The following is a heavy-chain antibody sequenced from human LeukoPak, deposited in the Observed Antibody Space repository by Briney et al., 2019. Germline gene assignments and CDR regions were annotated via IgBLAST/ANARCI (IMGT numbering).Heavy chain of an antibody. J-gene: IGHJ4*02. CDR2: IKQDGSEK. V-gene: IGHV3-7*03. CDR3: ARSLITMVRGVCDY. CDR1: GFTFSSYW. Sequence: GGSLRLSCAATGFTFSSYWMSWVRQAPGKGLEWVANIKQDGSEKYYVDSVKGRFTISRDNAKHSLYLQMNSLRAEDTAVYYCARSLITMVRGVCDYWGQGTLATVSS. D-gene: IGHD3-10*01.